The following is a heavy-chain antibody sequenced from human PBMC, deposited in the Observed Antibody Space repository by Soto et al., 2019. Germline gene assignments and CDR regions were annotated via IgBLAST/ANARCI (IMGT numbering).Heavy chain of an antibody. J-gene: IGHJ4*02. Sequence: EVQLVEYGRGLVQPGGSLRLSCAASGFTFSTHSMNWVRQAPGKGLEWISYITSSDVTMYADSVKGRFTISRDNAKNSLYLQMNSLRGEDTAVYFCVGEVGFQLIYWGQGTLVTVSS. V-gene: IGHV3-48*01. CDR2: ITSSDVTM. CDR1: GFTFSTHS. D-gene: IGHD2-2*01. CDR3: VGEVGFQLIY.